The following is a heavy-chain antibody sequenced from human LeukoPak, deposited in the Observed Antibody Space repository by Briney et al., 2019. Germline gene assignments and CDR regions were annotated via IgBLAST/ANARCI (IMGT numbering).Heavy chain of an antibody. Sequence: SETLSLTCTVSGGSISSGSYYWSWIRQPAGKGLEWIGRIYTSGSTNYNPSLKSRVTISVDTSKNQFSLKLSSVTAADTAVYYWARGTYEWSGTKYYFDYWGQGTLVTVSS. V-gene: IGHV4-61*02. J-gene: IGHJ4*02. CDR3: ARGTYEWSGTKYYFDY. CDR1: GGSISSGSYY. D-gene: IGHD3-3*01. CDR2: IYTSGST.